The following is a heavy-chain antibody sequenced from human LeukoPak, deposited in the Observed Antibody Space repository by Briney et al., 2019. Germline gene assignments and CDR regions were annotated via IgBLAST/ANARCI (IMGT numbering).Heavy chain of an antibody. CDR3: ASVRSGYGYYFDY. J-gene: IGHJ4*02. CDR1: EYTFTSYY. Sequence: ASVKVSCKASEYTFTSYYMHWVRQAPGQGLEWMGIINPSGGSTSYAQKFQGRVTMTRDTSTSTVYMELSSLRSEDTAVYYCASVRSGYGYYFDYWGQGTLVTVSS. D-gene: IGHD3-22*01. V-gene: IGHV1-46*01. CDR2: INPSGGST.